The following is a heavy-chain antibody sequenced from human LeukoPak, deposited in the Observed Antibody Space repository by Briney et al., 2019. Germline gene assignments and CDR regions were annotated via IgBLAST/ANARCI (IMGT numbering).Heavy chain of an antibody. CDR1: GFTFSSYS. CDR2: ISSSSSTI. J-gene: IGHJ6*03. CDR3: ARAAVTGYMYYYYYMDV. V-gene: IGHV3-48*04. Sequence: GGSLRLSCAASGFTFSSYSRNWIRQAPGKGLEWVSYISSSSSTIYYADSVKGRFTISRDNAKNSLYQQMNSLRAEDTAVYYCARAAVTGYMYYYYYMDVWGKGTTVTVSS. D-gene: IGHD3-9*01.